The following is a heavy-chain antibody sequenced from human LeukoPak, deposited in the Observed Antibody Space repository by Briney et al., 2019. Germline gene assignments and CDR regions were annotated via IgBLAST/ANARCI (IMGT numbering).Heavy chain of an antibody. V-gene: IGHV3-23*01. CDR1: GFTFSNYG. D-gene: IGHD3-10*01. J-gene: IGHJ4*02. Sequence: GGTLRLSCAASGFTFSNYGMNWVRQAPGKGLEWVSSISGSGGTTYYEDSVKGRFTISRDNSKNTLYLQMNSLRAEDTAVYYCAKGSGGSGSYSKYYFDYWGQGSLVTVSS. CDR3: AKGSGGSGSYSKYYFDY. CDR2: ISGSGGTT.